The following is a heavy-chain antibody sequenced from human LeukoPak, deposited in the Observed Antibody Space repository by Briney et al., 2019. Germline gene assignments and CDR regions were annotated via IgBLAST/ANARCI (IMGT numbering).Heavy chain of an antibody. J-gene: IGHJ5*02. D-gene: IGHD1-26*01. CDR1: GGSISTFH. V-gene: IGHV4-59*05. CDR3: ARLNSGGSPRGFDP. CDR2: VYYSGRT. Sequence: SETLSLTCTVSGGSISTFHWSWIRQPPGKGLEWIGSVYYSGRTYYNPSLKSRVTISVDTSKNQFSLKLSSVTAADTAVYYCARLNSGGSPRGFDPWGQGTLVTVSS.